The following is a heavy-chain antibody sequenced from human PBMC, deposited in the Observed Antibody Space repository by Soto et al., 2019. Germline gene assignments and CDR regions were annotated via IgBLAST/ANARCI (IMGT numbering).Heavy chain of an antibody. J-gene: IGHJ6*02. CDR2: MLYSGLT. CDR1: GYSVSSSDYY. Sequence: SETLSLTCSVSGYSVSSSDYYWAWIRQPPGKGLEWIGSMLYSGLTYYNPSLKSRVTLSVDTSKNQFSVRLNSVTASDMAAYYCAPLSVSLSGPYGIHVWGQGTTVTVSS. D-gene: IGHD2-15*01. V-gene: IGHV4-39*01. CDR3: APLSVSLSGPYGIHV.